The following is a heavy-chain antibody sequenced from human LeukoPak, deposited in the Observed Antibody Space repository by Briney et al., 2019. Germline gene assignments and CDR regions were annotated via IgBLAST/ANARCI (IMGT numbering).Heavy chain of an antibody. V-gene: IGHV4-61*02. J-gene: IGHJ4*02. D-gene: IGHD2-15*01. CDR2: IYTSGST. CDR3: ARDRTYCSGGSCYSKPADY. CDR1: CGSISSGSYY. Sequence: SESLSLTCTVSCGSISSGSYYWSWIRQPAGKGLEWIGRIYTSGSTNYNPSLKSRVTISVDTSKNQFSLKLSPVTAADTYDYYSARDRTYCSGGSCYSKPADYWGKGTLVTVSS.